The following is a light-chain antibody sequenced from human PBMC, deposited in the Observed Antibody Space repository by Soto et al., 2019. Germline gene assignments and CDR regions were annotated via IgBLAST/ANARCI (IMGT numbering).Light chain of an antibody. CDR3: PQYGLSRI. Sequence: DNVLTQSPGTLSLSPGERATLSCRASQGVSGGYLAWYQHRPGQAPRLLISATSTRATGIPDRFSGSGSGTDFTLTITSLEPEDFAVYYCPQYGLSRIFGGGTKVEIK. J-gene: IGKJ4*01. CDR2: ATS. CDR1: QGVSGGY. V-gene: IGKV3-20*01.